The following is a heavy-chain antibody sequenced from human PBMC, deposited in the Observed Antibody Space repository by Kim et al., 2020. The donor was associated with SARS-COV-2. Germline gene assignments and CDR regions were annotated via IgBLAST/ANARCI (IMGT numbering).Heavy chain of an antibody. D-gene: IGHD3-10*01. CDR1: GYIFTNYD. V-gene: IGHV1-3*01. J-gene: IGHJ4*02. Sequence: ASVKVSCKASGYIFTNYDIHWVRQAPGKRLEWMGWINAGNDHTKYSQKFQGRVTFTRDTSASTVYMELTGLRSEDTAVYYCARGWFGKNYFDFWGQGTQVTVSS. CDR3: ARGWFGKNYFDF. CDR2: INAGNDHT.